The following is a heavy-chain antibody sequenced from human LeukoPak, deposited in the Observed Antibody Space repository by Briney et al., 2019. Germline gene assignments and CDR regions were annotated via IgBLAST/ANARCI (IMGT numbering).Heavy chain of an antibody. CDR2: IYWNDDK. CDR1: GFSLSTSGVG. Sequence: SGPTLVKPTQTLTLTCTSSGFSLSTSGVGVGWIRQPPGKALEWLALIYWNDDKRYSPSLKSRLTITKDTSKNQVVLTMTNMDPVDAATYYCAHRHDSSGYYYPWWFDPWGQGTLVTVSS. CDR3: AHRHDSSGYYYPWWFDP. J-gene: IGHJ5*02. D-gene: IGHD3-22*01. V-gene: IGHV2-5*01.